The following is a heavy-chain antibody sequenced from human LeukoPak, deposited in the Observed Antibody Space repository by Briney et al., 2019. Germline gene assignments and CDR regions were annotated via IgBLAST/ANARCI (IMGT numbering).Heavy chain of an antibody. CDR1: GFSFSNFY. Sequence: GGSLRLSCAASGFSFSNFYMSWIRQAPGKGLEWVSYISSSSTYTNSADSVRGRFTISRDNTKNSLYLQMNSLRVEDTAVYYCARESDSSGYYDYWGQGTLVTVSS. CDR2: ISSSSTYT. V-gene: IGHV3-11*06. D-gene: IGHD3-22*01. J-gene: IGHJ4*02. CDR3: ARESDSSGYYDY.